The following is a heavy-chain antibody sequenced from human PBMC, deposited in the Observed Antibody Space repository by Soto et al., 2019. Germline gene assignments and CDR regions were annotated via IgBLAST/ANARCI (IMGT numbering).Heavy chain of an antibody. D-gene: IGHD6-19*01. CDR1: GFTFSSYA. J-gene: IGHJ4*02. Sequence: GGSLRLSCAASGFTFSSYAMHWVRQAPGKGLEWVAVISYDGSNKYYADSVKGRFTISRDNSKNTLYLQMNSLRAEDTAVYYCARDRQMYSSGWYGPDYWGQGTLVTVS. V-gene: IGHV3-30-3*01. CDR3: ARDRQMYSSGWYGPDY. CDR2: ISYDGSNK.